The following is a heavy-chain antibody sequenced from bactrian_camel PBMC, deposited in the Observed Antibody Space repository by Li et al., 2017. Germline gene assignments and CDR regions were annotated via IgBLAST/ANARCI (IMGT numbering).Heavy chain of an antibody. Sequence: QVQLVESGGGSVQTGESLRLSCKANGYTRTMYCMGWFRQTPGKEREAVAATYRGSTYYADSVKGRFTISTDSAEMTLYLQMDSLKPEDTAMYYCAAGSSRGVPFRERGYPYWGQGTQVTVS. CDR3: AAGSSRGVPFRERGYPY. CDR1: GYTRTMYC. D-gene: IGHD5*01. V-gene: IGHV3S53*01. CDR2: TYRGST. J-gene: IGHJ4*01.